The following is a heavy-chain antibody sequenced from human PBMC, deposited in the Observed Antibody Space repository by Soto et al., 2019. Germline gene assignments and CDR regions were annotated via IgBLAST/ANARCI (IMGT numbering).Heavy chain of an antibody. CDR2: IIPILGIA. Sequence: SVQVSCKASGGTFSSYTISWVRQAPGQGLEWMGRIIPILGIANYAQKFQGRVTITADKSTSTAYMELSSLRSEDTAVYYCARAEVRYYYGSGSQPRDYYYYYMDVWGKGTTVTVSS. D-gene: IGHD3-10*01. V-gene: IGHV1-69*02. CDR1: GGTFSSYT. J-gene: IGHJ6*03. CDR3: ARAEVRYYYGSGSQPRDYYYYYMDV.